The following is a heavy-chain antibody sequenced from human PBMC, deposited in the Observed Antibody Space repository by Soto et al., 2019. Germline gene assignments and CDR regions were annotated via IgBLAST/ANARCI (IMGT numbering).Heavy chain of an antibody. V-gene: IGHV3-23*01. Sequence: EAQLLESGGGLAQPGGTLRLSCAASGFTFSIYPMAWVRQAPGKGLEWVSTIHGSGETAYYADSVKGRFTISRDNSNNTVYLQMDTLRAEDTATYYCAKRQSGSYYAAFDVWGQGTVVTVSS. CDR2: IHGSGETA. J-gene: IGHJ3*01. CDR1: GFTFSIYP. CDR3: AKRQSGSYYAAFDV. D-gene: IGHD1-26*01.